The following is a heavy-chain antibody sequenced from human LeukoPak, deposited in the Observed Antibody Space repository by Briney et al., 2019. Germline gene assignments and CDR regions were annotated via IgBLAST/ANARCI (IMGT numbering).Heavy chain of an antibody. CDR2: ISSNGGST. CDR1: GFTFSSYA. V-gene: IGHV3-64*01. D-gene: IGHD2-21*01. CDR3: ARGAYKDY. J-gene: IGHJ4*02. Sequence: GGSLRLSCAASGFTFSSYAMHWVRQSPGKGLEYVSAISSNGGSTYYANSVKDRFTISRDNSKNTLYLQMGSLRPEDMAVYYCARGAYKDYWGQGTLVTVSS.